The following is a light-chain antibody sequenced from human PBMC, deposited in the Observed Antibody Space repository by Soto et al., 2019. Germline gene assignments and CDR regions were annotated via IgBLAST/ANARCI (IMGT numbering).Light chain of an antibody. CDR1: SSDVGDYNY. CDR2: DVS. V-gene: IGLV2-14*01. Sequence: QSALTQPASVSGSPGHSITISCTGTSSDVGDYNYVSWYQQHPGKAPKLMIYDVSNRPSGVSNRFSGSKSGNTASLTISGLQADDEADYYCSSYTTSSTLVVFGGGTKLTVL. CDR3: SSYTTSSTLVV. J-gene: IGLJ2*01.